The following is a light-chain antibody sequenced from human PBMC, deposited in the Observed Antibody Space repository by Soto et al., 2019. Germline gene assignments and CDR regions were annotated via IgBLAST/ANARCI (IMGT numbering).Light chain of an antibody. J-gene: IGKJ1*01. CDR1: QSVGRK. CDR3: QQYDIWPPWT. CDR2: DAS. Sequence: EIEMTQSPATLSVSPGERATLSCRSSQSVGRKLAWYQQKPGQAPRLLIYDASNRAMGVPARFSGSGSGTEFTLTISSLQSEDVDVYDCQQYDIWPPWTVGQGTKVEI. V-gene: IGKV3-15*01.